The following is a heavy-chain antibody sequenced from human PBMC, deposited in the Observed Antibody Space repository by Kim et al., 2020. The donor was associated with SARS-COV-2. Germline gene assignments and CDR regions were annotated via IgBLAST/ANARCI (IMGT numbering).Heavy chain of an antibody. V-gene: IGHV3-48*03. J-gene: IGHJ6*02. Sequence: GGSLRLSCAASGFTFSSYEMNWVRQAPGKGLEWVSYISSSGSTIYYADSVKGRFTISRDNAKNSLYLQMNSLRAEDTAVYYCATEAFSAGVWGQGTTVTVSS. CDR2: ISSSGSTI. CDR1: GFTFSSYE. CDR3: ATEAFSAGV. D-gene: IGHD3-16*01.